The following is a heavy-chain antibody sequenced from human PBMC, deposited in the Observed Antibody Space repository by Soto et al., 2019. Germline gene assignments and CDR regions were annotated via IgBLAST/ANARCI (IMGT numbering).Heavy chain of an antibody. D-gene: IGHD3-22*01. V-gene: IGHV3-23*01. Sequence: GGSLRLSCAASGFAFTTYAMSWVRQAPGKGLEWVSGISGSGGSTYYADSVKGRFTNSRDNSKNTLYLQMNSLRAEDTAVYYCAKAIVVVISPGFYFDYWGQGTLVTVSS. CDR2: ISGSGGST. J-gene: IGHJ4*02. CDR1: GFAFTTYA. CDR3: AKAIVVVISPGFYFDY.